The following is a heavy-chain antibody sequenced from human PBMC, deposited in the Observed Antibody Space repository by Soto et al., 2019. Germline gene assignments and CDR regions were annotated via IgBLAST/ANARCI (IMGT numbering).Heavy chain of an antibody. V-gene: IGHV3-21*01. D-gene: IGHD6-6*01. CDR1: GFTFSSYS. CDR2: ISSSSSYI. Sequence: GGSLRLSCAASGFTFSSYSMNWVRQAPGKGLEWVSSISSSSSYIYYADSVKGRFTISRDNAKNSLYLQMNGLRVEDTAVYYCAADPRPQLVPIDYWGQGTLVTVSS. CDR3: AADPRPQLVPIDY. J-gene: IGHJ4*02.